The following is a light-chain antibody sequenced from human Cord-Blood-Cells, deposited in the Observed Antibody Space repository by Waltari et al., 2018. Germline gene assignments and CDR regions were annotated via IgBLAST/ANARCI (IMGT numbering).Light chain of an antibody. V-gene: IGKV3-11*01. J-gene: IGKJ1*01. Sequence: ELVLTQSPATLSLSPGERAPLSCRASQSVSSYLAWYQQKPGQAPRLLIYDASNRATGIPARFSGSGSGTDFTLTISSLEPEDFAVYYCQQRSNWPTFGQGTKVEIK. CDR1: QSVSSY. CDR2: DAS. CDR3: QQRSNWPT.